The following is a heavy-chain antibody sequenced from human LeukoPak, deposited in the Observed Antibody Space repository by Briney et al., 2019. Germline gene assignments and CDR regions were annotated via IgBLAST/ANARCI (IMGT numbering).Heavy chain of an antibody. V-gene: IGHV1-2*02. CDR2: INPNSGGT. CDR3: ARDPGARAFDY. J-gene: IGHJ4*02. Sequence: GASVKVSCKASGCTFTVYYMHWVRQAPGQGLEWMGWINPNSGGTNYAQKFQGRVTMTRDTSISTAYMELSRLRSDDTAVYYCARDPGARAFDYWGQGTLVTVSS. D-gene: IGHD1-26*01. CDR1: GCTFTVYY.